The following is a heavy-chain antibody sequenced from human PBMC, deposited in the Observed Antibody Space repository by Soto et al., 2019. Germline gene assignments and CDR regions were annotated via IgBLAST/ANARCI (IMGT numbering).Heavy chain of an antibody. J-gene: IGHJ5*02. V-gene: IGHV1-69*01. Sequence: QVQLVQSGAEVKKPGSSVKVSCKASGGTFSNYAISWVRQAPGQGLEWMGGIIPVLGTTIYAQKFQTRVKITADEYTSTAYMQLRGLRSDAPAVFYCAASNYSSSAGYYNFVPWGHATLVTVSS. CDR3: AASNYSSSAGYYNFVP. CDR1: GGTFSNYA. D-gene: IGHD3-10*01. CDR2: IIPVLGTT.